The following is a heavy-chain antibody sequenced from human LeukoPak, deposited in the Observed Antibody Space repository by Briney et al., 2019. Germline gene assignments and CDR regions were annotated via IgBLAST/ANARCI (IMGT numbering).Heavy chain of an antibody. V-gene: IGHV4-61*02. Sequence: SETQSLTCTVSGGSISSGSYYWSWIRRPAGKGLEWIGRIYTSGSTNYNPSLKSRVTISVDTSKNQFSLKLSSVTAADTAVYYCARAVVVVNHYYYYYGMDVWGQGTTVTVSS. CDR1: GGSISSGSYY. CDR2: IYTSGST. D-gene: IGHD3-22*01. J-gene: IGHJ6*02. CDR3: ARAVVVVNHYYYYYGMDV.